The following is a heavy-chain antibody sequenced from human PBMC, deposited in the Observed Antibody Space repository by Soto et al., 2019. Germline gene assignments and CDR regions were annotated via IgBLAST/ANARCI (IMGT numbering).Heavy chain of an antibody. V-gene: IGHV3-30*18. J-gene: IGHJ4*02. CDR2: ISYDGSYK. CDR1: GFTFSNYG. D-gene: IGHD2-2*01. CDR3: AKARVGYCISTSCYAGLDY. Sequence: QVQLEESGGGVVQPGKSLRLSCAASGFTFSNYGIHWVRQAPGKGLEWVALISYDGSYKYYAVSVKGRFTISRDNSKNTLFLQMNSLRAEDTAVYYCAKARVGYCISTSCYAGLDYWGQGTPVTVSS.